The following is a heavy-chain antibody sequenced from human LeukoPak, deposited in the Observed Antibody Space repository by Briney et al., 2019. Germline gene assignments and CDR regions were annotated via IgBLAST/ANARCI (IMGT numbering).Heavy chain of an antibody. D-gene: IGHD5-18*01. CDR3: ATIKRGSIFGYFDF. J-gene: IGHJ4*02. CDR2: MFDSENT. V-gene: IGHV4-59*11. CDR1: GVSISSHY. Sequence: SETLSLTCTVSGVSISSHYWSWIRQPPGKGLEWIGYMFDSENTKDNPSLKSRTTLSADTSKNQFSLRLSSVTAADTAVYYCATIKRGSIFGYFDFWGQGILVTVSS.